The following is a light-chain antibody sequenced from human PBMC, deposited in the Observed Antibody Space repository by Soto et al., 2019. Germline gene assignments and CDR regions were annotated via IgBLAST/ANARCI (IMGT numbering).Light chain of an antibody. Sequence: DVVMTQSPLSLPVTLGQPASISCRSSQSLVYSDGNTYLNWYLQKPGQSPQLLIYLGSSRSSGVPDRFSGSGSGTDFTLKISRVEAEDVGIYYCMQGLQTPPTFGQGTRREIK. CDR3: MQGLQTPPT. CDR1: QSLVYSDGNTY. J-gene: IGKJ5*01. CDR2: LGS. V-gene: IGKV2-28*01.